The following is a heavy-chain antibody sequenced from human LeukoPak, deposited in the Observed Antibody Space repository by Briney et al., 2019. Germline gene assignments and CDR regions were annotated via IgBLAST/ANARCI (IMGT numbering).Heavy chain of an antibody. Sequence: PSETLSLTCTVPGGSISSYYWSWIRQPPGKGLEWIGYIYYSGSTNYNPSLKSRVTISVDTSKNQFSLKLSSVTAADTAVYYCARHADIRGWFGELLFSYGMDVWGQGTTVTVSS. CDR1: GGSISSYY. CDR3: ARHADIRGWFGELLFSYGMDV. D-gene: IGHD3-10*01. CDR2: IYYSGST. V-gene: IGHV4-59*08. J-gene: IGHJ6*02.